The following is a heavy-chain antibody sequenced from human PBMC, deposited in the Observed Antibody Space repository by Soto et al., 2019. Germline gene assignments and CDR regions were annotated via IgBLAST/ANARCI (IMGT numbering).Heavy chain of an antibody. CDR2: ISYDGSNK. Sequence: QVQLVESGGGVVQPGRSLRLSCAASGFTFGSYGMHWVRQAPGKGLEWVAVISYDGSNKYYADSVKGRFTISRDNSKNTLYLQMNSLRAEDTAVYYCANGVPGIAVAGTRYFQHWGQGTLVTVSS. CDR1: GFTFGSYG. D-gene: IGHD6-13*01. V-gene: IGHV3-30*18. J-gene: IGHJ1*01. CDR3: ANGVPGIAVAGTRYFQH.